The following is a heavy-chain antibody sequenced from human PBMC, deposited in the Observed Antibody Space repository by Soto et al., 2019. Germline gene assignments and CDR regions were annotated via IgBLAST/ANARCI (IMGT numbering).Heavy chain of an antibody. V-gene: IGHV6-1*01. J-gene: IGHJ3*02. CDR2: TYYRSKWYN. CDR3: ARGENTFGGVIPEAVDAFDI. Sequence: PSQTLSLTCAISGDSVSSNSAAWNWIRQSPSRGLEWLGRTYYRSKWYNDYAVSVKSRITINPDTSKNQFSLQLNSVTPEDTAVYYCARGENTFGGVIPEAVDAFDIWGQGTVVTVSS. D-gene: IGHD3-16*02. CDR1: GDSVSSNSAA.